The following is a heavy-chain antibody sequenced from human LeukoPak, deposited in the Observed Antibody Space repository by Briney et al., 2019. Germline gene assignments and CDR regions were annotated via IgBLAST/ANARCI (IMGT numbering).Heavy chain of an antibody. J-gene: IGHJ4*02. CDR3: ARDSRDIAWYFDF. D-gene: IGHD2-15*01. V-gene: IGHV3-23*01. CDR1: RFTFSRYA. CDR2: ITGSGGST. Sequence: GGTLRLSCAVSRFTFSRYAMGCVRESPGKGLEWVLLITGSGGSTFYADSVKGRFTTSRDNSKSTLYLQMNSLRAEDTAVYYCARDSRDIAWYFDFWGQGTLVTVSS.